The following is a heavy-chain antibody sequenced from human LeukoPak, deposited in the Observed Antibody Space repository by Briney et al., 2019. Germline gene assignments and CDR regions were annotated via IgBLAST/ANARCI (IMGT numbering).Heavy chain of an antibody. D-gene: IGHD3-22*01. CDR3: ARDRPYYYDSSGYGIDAFDI. Sequence: PGGSLRLSCAASGFTFSSYAMHWVRQAPGKGLEYVSAISSNGGSTYYANSVKGRFTISRDSSKNTLYLQMGSLRAEDMAVYYCARDRPYYYDSSGYGIDAFDIWGQGTMVTVSS. CDR2: ISSNGGST. CDR1: GFTFSSYA. J-gene: IGHJ3*02. V-gene: IGHV3-64*01.